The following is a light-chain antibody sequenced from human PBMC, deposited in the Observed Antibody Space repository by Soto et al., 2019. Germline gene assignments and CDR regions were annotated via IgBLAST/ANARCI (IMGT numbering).Light chain of an antibody. CDR3: QSCRNVPYI. Sequence: DIQMTQSPSSLSASAGDSVTITCRASHFISNFLAWYQLRPGKPPRLLIYSATTLHSGVPSRFRGSGVGTDFTLTISGLQPEDAGTYYWQSCRNVPYIFAQGTRVE. V-gene: IGKV1-27*01. CDR2: SAT. J-gene: IGKJ2*01. CDR1: HFISNF.